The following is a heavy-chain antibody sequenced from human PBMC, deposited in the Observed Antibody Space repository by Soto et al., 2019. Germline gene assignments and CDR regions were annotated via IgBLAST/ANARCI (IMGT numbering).Heavy chain of an antibody. J-gene: IGHJ3*02. Sequence: SVNVSCKSSRYTFTSYYIHWVRQAPGQGLEWMGIINPSCGSTSYAQKFQGRVTMTRDTSTSTVYMELSSLRSEDTAVYYCARDWSQAHHDAFDIWGQGTMVTVSS. CDR1: RYTFTSYY. V-gene: IGHV1-46*01. CDR2: INPSCGST. CDR3: ARDWSQAHHDAFDI.